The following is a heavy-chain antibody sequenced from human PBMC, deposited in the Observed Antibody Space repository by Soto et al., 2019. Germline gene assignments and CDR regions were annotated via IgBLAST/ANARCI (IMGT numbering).Heavy chain of an antibody. D-gene: IGHD6-13*01. J-gene: IGHJ6*02. CDR1: GLTFSNYG. CDR2: IHSGGEYA. Sequence: EVQLVESGGGLVKPGGSLRLTCAASGLTFSNYGMNWVRQAPGKGLDWVSSIHSGGEYADYADSVKGRLTISRDNAKSSLFLQLDSRRVDDTAVYYCAKDGAAGAVMGVWCQGSTVTVSS. CDR3: AKDGAAGAVMGV. V-gene: IGHV3-21*01.